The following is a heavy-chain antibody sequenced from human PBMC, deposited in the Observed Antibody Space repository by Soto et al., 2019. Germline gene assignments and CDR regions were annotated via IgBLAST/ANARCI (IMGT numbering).Heavy chain of an antibody. Sequence: QVQLQESGPGLVKPSQTLSLTCTVSGGSISSGGYYWSWIRQHPGKGLEWIGYIYYSGSTYYNPSRNSPVTISVDTSKNQFSLKLSSVTAADTAGYYCARWPQLEPRFDYWGQGTLVTVSS. CDR2: IYYSGST. CDR1: GGSISSGGYY. CDR3: ARWPQLEPRFDY. D-gene: IGHD1-1*01. J-gene: IGHJ4*02. V-gene: IGHV4-31*01.